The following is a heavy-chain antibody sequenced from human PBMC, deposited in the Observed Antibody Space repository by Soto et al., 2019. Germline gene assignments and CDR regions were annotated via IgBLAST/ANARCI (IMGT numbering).Heavy chain of an antibody. V-gene: IGHV1-18*01. Sequence: QVQLVQSGAEVKKPGASVKVSCKASGYTFTSYGISWVRQAPGQGLEWMGWISAYNGNTNYAQKLQGRVTMTKDTSTSTAYMELRSLRSDDTAVYYCARSQVLLWFGDLDGGIDYWGQGTLVTVSS. CDR1: GYTFTSYG. J-gene: IGHJ4*02. D-gene: IGHD3-10*01. CDR3: ARSQVLLWFGDLDGGIDY. CDR2: ISAYNGNT.